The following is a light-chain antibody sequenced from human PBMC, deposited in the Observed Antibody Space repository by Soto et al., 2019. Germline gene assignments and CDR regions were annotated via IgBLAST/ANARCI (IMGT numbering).Light chain of an antibody. J-gene: IGKJ4*01. CDR3: QQHGNSPAT. CDR2: GAS. Sequence: EIVLTQSPGTLSLSPGERATHSCRASHSVGSTYIAWYQQKPGQAPRVLIYGASSRATGIPERFSGSASGTDFTLTITGLEPEDFAVYYCQQHGNSPATFGGGTKVEIK. V-gene: IGKV3-20*01. CDR1: HSVGSTY.